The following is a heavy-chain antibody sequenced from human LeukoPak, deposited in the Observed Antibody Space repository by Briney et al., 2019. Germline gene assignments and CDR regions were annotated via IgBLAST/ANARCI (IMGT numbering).Heavy chain of an antibody. J-gene: IGHJ5*02. CDR2: IYHTWST. Sequence: SETLSLTCTVPGDSISNADYYYWGWIRQPPGRGLEWVASIYHTWSTYYNPSLKSRVTISVDTSKNQFYLKLTSVTAADTAVFYCARHRIPVTGNWFDPWGQGTLVTVSS. D-gene: IGHD6-19*01. CDR1: GDSISNADYYY. CDR3: ARHRIPVTGNWFDP. V-gene: IGHV4-39*01.